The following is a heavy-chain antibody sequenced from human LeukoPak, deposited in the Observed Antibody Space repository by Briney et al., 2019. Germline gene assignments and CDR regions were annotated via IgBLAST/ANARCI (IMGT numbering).Heavy chain of an antibody. J-gene: IGHJ5*02. Sequence: PSETLSLTCTVSGGSISSYYWSWIRQPAGKGLEWIGRIYTSGSTNYNPSLKSRVTISVDKSKNQFSLKLSSVTAADTAVYYCARDSGTTGEVKFDPWGQGTLVTVSS. D-gene: IGHD3-10*01. V-gene: IGHV4-4*07. CDR3: ARDSGTTGEVKFDP. CDR2: IYTSGST. CDR1: GGSISSYY.